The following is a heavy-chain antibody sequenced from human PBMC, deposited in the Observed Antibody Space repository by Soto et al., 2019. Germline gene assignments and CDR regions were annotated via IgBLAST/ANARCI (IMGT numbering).Heavy chain of an antibody. Sequence: PSQTLSLTCAISGDSVSSNSAAWNWIRQSPSRGLEWLGRTYYRSKWYNDYAVSVKSRITINPDTSKNQFSLQLNSVTPEDTAVYYCARDRAEPSKHCGGDCYERVFDYWGQGTLVTVSS. D-gene: IGHD2-21*02. CDR1: GDSVSSNSAA. J-gene: IGHJ4*02. V-gene: IGHV6-1*01. CDR2: TYYRSKWYN. CDR3: ARDRAEPSKHCGGDCYERVFDY.